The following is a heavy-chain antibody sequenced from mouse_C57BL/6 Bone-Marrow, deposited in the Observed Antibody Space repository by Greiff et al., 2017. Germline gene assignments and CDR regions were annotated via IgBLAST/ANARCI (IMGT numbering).Heavy chain of an antibody. CDR1: GYTFTSYG. Sequence: VQLVESGAELARPGASVKLSCKASGYTFTSYGISWVKQRTGQGLEWIGEIYPRSGNTYYNEKFKGKATLTADKSSSTAYMELRSLTSDDSAVYFCARSRATMSMDYWGQGTSVTVSS. CDR2: IYPRSGNT. CDR3: ARSRATMSMDY. V-gene: IGHV1-81*01. J-gene: IGHJ4*01. D-gene: IGHD2-1*01.